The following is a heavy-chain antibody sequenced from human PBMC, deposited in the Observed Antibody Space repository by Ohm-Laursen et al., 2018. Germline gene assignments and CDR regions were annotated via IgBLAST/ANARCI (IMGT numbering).Heavy chain of an antibody. Sequence: SLRLSCAASGFTFSSYSMNWVRQAPGQGLEWVSSISISSSYIYYADSVKGRFTISRDNAKNSLYLQMNSLRAEDTAVYYCARPTTIYDSSGLDYWGQGTLVTVSS. D-gene: IGHD3-22*01. CDR2: ISISSSYI. CDR1: GFTFSSYS. J-gene: IGHJ4*02. V-gene: IGHV3-21*01. CDR3: ARPTTIYDSSGLDY.